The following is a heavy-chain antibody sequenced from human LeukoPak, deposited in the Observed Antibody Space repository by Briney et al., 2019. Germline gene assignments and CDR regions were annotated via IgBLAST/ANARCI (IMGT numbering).Heavy chain of an antibody. J-gene: IGHJ6*03. CDR1: GGSISSSSYY. Sequence: NPSETLPLTCTVSGGSISSSSYYWGWIRQPPGKGLEWIGSIYYSGSTYYNPSLKSRVTISVDTSKNQFSLKLSSVTAADTAVYYCAKHSLCLTYYDFWSGYYFPCYMDVWGKGTTVTVSS. V-gene: IGHV4-39*01. CDR2: IYYSGST. D-gene: IGHD3-3*01. CDR3: AKHSLCLTYYDFWSGYYFPCYMDV.